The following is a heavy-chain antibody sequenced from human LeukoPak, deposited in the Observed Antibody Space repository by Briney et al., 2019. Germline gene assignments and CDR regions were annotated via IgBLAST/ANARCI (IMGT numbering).Heavy chain of an antibody. CDR3: ALYLRVRGDY. Sequence: PGGPLRLPCAASVFTFSNHPMMWVRQAPGRGLEWVSAISGGGVSTYYTDSVKGRFTISRDNSKNTLYLQMNSLRAEDTAVYYCALYLRVRGDYWGQGTLVSDPS. CDR2: ISGGGVST. J-gene: IGHJ4*02. CDR1: VFTFSNHP. D-gene: IGHD3-10*01. V-gene: IGHV3-23*01.